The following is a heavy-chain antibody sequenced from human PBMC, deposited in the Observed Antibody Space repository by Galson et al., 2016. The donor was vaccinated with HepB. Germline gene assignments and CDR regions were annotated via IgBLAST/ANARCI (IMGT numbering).Heavy chain of an antibody. Sequence: SVKVSCKGSGYTFINYYIHWVRQAPGQGLEWVGLINPDGGSTTLPQKFQGRITMTSDTSSSTVYMDLSSLTSEDTAVYFCAREDSSSWLGDYWGQGTLVTVSS. J-gene: IGHJ4*02. CDR2: INPDGGST. CDR3: AREDSSSWLGDY. D-gene: IGHD6-13*01. V-gene: IGHV1-46*01. CDR1: GYTFINYY.